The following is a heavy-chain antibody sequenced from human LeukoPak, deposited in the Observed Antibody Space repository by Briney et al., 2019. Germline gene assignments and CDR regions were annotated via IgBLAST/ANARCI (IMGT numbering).Heavy chain of an antibody. Sequence: PSETLSLTCAVYGGSLSGYYWTWIRQTPGKGLEWIGEINYSGNTNYNRALKSRVTISAETSKKQFSLRLSSVTAADTAVYYCARRCAGGDCYGAFDYWGQGTLVTVSS. CDR2: INYSGNT. V-gene: IGHV4-34*01. D-gene: IGHD2-21*01. J-gene: IGHJ4*02. CDR1: GGSLSGYY. CDR3: ARRCAGGDCYGAFDY.